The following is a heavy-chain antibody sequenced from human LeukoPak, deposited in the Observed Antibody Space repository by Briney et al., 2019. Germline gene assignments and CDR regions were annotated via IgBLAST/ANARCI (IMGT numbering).Heavy chain of an antibody. J-gene: IGHJ3*01. Sequence: PSETLSLTCTVSGGSISSYYWSWIRQPPGKGLEYIGSIYYTGSTKYSPSLESRVTMSVDTSKNQFSLRLSSVTAADTAVYYCARHGGETVVAMILHAFDVWGQGTVVTVSS. CDR1: GGSISSYY. D-gene: IGHD5-12*01. CDR3: ARHGGETVVAMILHAFDV. CDR2: IYYTGST. V-gene: IGHV4-59*08.